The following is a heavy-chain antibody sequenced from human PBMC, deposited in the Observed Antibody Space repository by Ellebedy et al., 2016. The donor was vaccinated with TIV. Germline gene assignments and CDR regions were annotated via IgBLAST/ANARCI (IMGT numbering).Heavy chain of an antibody. CDR1: GGTFSSYA. J-gene: IGHJ1*01. CDR2: IIPIFGTA. V-gene: IGHV1-69*06. D-gene: IGHD3-10*01. CDR3: ARSDGSGYLFQH. Sequence: SVKVSCXASGGTFSSYAISWVRQAPGQGLEWMGGIIPIFGTANYAQKFQGRVTITADKSTSTAYMELSSLRSEDTAVYYCARSDGSGYLFQHWGQGTLVTVSS.